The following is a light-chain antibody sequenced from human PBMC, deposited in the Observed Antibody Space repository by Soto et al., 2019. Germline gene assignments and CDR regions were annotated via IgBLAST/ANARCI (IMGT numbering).Light chain of an antibody. V-gene: IGKV1-27*01. CDR2: AAS. CDR1: QGISNY. Sequence: DIQMTQSPSSLSASVGDRVTITCRASQGISNYLVWYQQKQGKVPKLLIYAASTLQSGVPSRFSGSGSGTDFTLTIRSLQPEDVATYYCQNYHGAPWTFGQGTKVEIK. CDR3: QNYHGAPWT. J-gene: IGKJ1*01.